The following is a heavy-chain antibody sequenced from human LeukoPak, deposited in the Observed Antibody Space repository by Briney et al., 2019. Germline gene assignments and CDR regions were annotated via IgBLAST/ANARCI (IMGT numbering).Heavy chain of an antibody. CDR3: ARAEWAPTSLYFDY. V-gene: IGHV4-59*01. J-gene: IGHJ4*02. CDR2: IYYSGST. D-gene: IGHD1-26*01. CDR1: GGSISSYY. Sequence: PSGTLSLTCTVSGGSISSYYWSWIRQPPGKGLEWIGYIYYSGSTNYNPSLKSRVTISVDTSKNQFSLKLSSVTAADTAVYYCARAEWAPTSLYFDYWGQGTLVTVSS.